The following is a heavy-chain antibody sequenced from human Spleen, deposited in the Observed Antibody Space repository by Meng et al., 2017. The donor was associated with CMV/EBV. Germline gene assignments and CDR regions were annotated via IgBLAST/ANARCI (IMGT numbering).Heavy chain of an antibody. J-gene: IGHJ4*02. CDR1: GFTFGSYG. CDR3: AKDLAPVDLDGDPQYFDY. D-gene: IGHD4-17*01. V-gene: IGHV3-30*02. Sequence: GGSLRLSCAASGFTFGSYGMHWVRQAPGKGLEWVAFIRYDGSNKYYGDSMKGHFTISRDNSKNTLGLQMNSLRAEDTAIYYCAKDLAPVDLDGDPQYFDYWGQGTLVTVSS. CDR2: IRYDGSNK.